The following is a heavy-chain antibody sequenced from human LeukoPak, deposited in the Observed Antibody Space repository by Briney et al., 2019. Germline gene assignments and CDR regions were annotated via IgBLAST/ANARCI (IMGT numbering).Heavy chain of an antibody. Sequence: GASVKVSCKASGYTFTGYYMHWVRQAPGQGLEWMGWINPNSGGTNYAQKFQGRVTMTRDTSISTAYMELSRLRSDDTAVYYCARGSLSSSSGYYYYYMDVWGKGTTVTVSS. CDR3: ARGSLSSSSGYYYYYMDV. D-gene: IGHD6-6*01. CDR1: GYTFTGYY. CDR2: INPNSGGT. V-gene: IGHV1-2*02. J-gene: IGHJ6*03.